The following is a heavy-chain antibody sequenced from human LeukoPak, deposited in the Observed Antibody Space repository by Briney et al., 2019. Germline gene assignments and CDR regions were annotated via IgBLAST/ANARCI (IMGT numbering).Heavy chain of an antibody. CDR2: ISYDGNNK. CDR1: GFTFSNCA. CDR3: ARDGGAPFGKLYFPFDN. J-gene: IGHJ4*02. D-gene: IGHD3-10*01. V-gene: IGHV3-30*01. Sequence: PGGSLRLSCAASGFTFSNCAMHWVRQAPGKGLEWVAFISYDGNNKYYADSVKGRFTVSKDNSKNTLYLQMNNLRAEDTAVYYCARDGGAPFGKLYFPFDNWGQGTLVTVSS.